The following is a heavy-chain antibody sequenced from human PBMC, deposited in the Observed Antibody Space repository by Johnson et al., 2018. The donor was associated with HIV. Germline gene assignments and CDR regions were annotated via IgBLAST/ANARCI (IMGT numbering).Heavy chain of an antibody. J-gene: IGHJ3*02. Sequence: VQLVESGGGLVKPGGSLRLSCAASGFTFSNAWMSWVRQAPGKGLEWVGRIKSKTDGGTTDYAAPVKGRFTISRDDSKNTLYLQMSRLRVEDTAVYYCARGGKGWLQYAFDIWGQGTMVTVSS. CDR3: ARGGKGWLQYAFDI. V-gene: IGHV3-15*01. D-gene: IGHD5-24*01. CDR1: GFTFSNAW. CDR2: IKSKTDGGTT.